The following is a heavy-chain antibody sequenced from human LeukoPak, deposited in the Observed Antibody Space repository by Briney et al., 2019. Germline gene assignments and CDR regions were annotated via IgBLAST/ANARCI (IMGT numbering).Heavy chain of an antibody. J-gene: IGHJ5*02. CDR3: AREVSSTWFEWFDP. V-gene: IGHV4-59*01. CDR2: IYYSGST. CDR1: VGSISSDY. D-gene: IGHD6-13*01. Sequence: SETLSLTCTVSVGSISSDYWSWGRQPPGTGVESSGGIYYSGSTNYNPSLKSRVIISMDTSKNQFSLKLSSVTAADTAVYYCAREVSSTWFEWFDPWGQGTLVTVSS.